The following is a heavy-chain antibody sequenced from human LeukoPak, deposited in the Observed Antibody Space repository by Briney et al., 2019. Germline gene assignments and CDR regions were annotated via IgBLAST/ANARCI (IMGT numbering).Heavy chain of an antibody. CDR2: ISSSSNII. V-gene: IGHV3-48*01. D-gene: IGHD3-10*01. J-gene: IGHJ4*02. CDR1: GFTFSNYN. Sequence: GGSLRLSCAASGFTFSNYNMNWVRQPPGKGLQWVSYISSSSNIIYYADSVKGRFTISRDNAKNSLFLQMNSLRAEGTAVYYCARDFAREFTIDYWGQGTLVTVSS. CDR3: ARDFAREFTIDY.